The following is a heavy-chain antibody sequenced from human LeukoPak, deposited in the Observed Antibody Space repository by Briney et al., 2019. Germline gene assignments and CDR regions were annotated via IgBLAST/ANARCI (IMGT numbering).Heavy chain of an antibody. CDR2: IIPILGIA. CDR1: GGTFSSYA. J-gene: IGHJ4*02. D-gene: IGHD3-9*01. Sequence: ASVKVSCKASGGTFSSYAISWVRQAPGQGLEWMGRIIPILGIANYAQKFQGRVTITADKSASTAYMELSSLRSEDTAVYYCARVFRYFDWLFDYWGQGTLVTVSS. CDR3: ARVFRYFDWLFDY. V-gene: IGHV1-69*04.